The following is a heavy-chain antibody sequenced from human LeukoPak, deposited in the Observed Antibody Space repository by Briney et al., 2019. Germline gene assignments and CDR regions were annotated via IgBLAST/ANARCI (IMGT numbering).Heavy chain of an antibody. J-gene: IGHJ4*02. V-gene: IGHV4-34*01. D-gene: IGHD5-12*01. CDR1: GGSFSGYY. Sequence: ASETLSLTCAVYGGSFSGYYWSWIRQPPGEGLEWIGEINHSGSTNYNPSLKSRVTISVDTSKNQFSLKLGSVTAADTAVYYCARTIVATEEDHFDYWGQGTLVTVSS. CDR2: INHSGST. CDR3: ARTIVATEEDHFDY.